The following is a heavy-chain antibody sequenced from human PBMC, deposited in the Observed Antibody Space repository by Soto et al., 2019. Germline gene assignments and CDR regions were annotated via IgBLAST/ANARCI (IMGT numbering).Heavy chain of an antibody. CDR2: VNPEATIT. CDR1: GFTFGRHW. V-gene: IGHV3-74*01. CDR3: ARPKGAAYSAFDI. Sequence: EVQLVESGGGLVQPGGSLRLSCAASGFTFGRHWMHWIRQTPGEGLVSISRVNPEATITDYADSVRGRFTISRDNAKSTLYLEMHILTAEDRGVYYCARPKGAAYSAFDICGQGTKVTVSS. J-gene: IGHJ3*02. D-gene: IGHD2-21*01.